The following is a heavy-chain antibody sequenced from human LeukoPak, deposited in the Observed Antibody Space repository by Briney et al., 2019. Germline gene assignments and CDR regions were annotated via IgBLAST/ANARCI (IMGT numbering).Heavy chain of an antibody. CDR3: AKDLRSSSRYYDYGMDV. Sequence: HPGGSLRLSCAASGFTFSSYAMSWVRQAPGKGLEWVSAISGSGGSTYYADSVKGRFTISRDNSKNTLYLQMNSLRAEDTAVYYCAKDLRSSSRYYDYGMDVWGQGTTVTVSS. CDR2: ISGSGGST. CDR1: GFTFSSYA. V-gene: IGHV3-23*01. D-gene: IGHD6-6*01. J-gene: IGHJ6*02.